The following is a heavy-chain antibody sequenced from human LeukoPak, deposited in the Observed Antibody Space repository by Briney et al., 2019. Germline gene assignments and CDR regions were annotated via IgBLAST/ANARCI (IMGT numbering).Heavy chain of an antibody. V-gene: IGHV3-23*01. Sequence: PGGSLRLSCAASGFTFSSYAMSWVRQAPGEGLEWVSAISGSGGSTYYTDSVKGRFTISRDNSKNTLYLQMNSLRAEDTAVYSCAKDQGYSSGWYPPFDYWGQGTLVTVSS. D-gene: IGHD6-19*01. CDR3: AKDQGYSSGWYPPFDY. J-gene: IGHJ4*02. CDR1: GFTFSSYA. CDR2: ISGSGGST.